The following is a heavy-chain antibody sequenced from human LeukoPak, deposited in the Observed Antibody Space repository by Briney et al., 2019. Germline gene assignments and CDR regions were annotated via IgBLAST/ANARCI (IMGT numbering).Heavy chain of an antibody. V-gene: IGHV4-39*01. D-gene: IGHD2-15*01. Sequence: SETLSLTCTVSGGSISSSSYYWGRVRQPPGMGLEWIGSIYYSGSTYYNPSLKSRVTISVDTSKNQFSLKLSSVTVADTAVYYCAPSSPGFDYWGQGTLVTVSS. CDR3: APSSPGFDY. J-gene: IGHJ4*02. CDR2: IYYSGST. CDR1: GGSISSSSYY.